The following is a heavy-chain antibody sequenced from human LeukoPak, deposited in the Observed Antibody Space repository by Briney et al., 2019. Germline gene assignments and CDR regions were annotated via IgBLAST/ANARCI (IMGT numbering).Heavy chain of an antibody. J-gene: IGHJ4*02. Sequence: GGSLRLSCAASGFTFSSYGMHWVRQAPGKGLEWVAVISYDGSNKYYADSVKGRFTISRDNSKNTLYLQMNSLRAEDTAVYYCAKAFSFGFGGYCSGGSCYPSDYWGQGTLVTVSS. D-gene: IGHD2-15*01. CDR3: AKAFSFGFGGYCSGGSCYPSDY. CDR2: ISYDGSNK. V-gene: IGHV3-30*18. CDR1: GFTFSSYG.